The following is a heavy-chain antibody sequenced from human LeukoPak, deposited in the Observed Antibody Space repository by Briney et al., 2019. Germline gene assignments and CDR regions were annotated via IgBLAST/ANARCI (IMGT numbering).Heavy chain of an antibody. CDR3: AFLTVSRRRIRDFDY. CDR2: ISAYNGNT. J-gene: IGHJ4*02. Sequence: ASVKVSCKASGYTITSYGISWVRQAPGQGLEWMGWISAYNGNTNYAQKLQGRVTMTTDTSTSTAYMELRSLRSDDTAVYYCAFLTVSRRRIRDFDYWGQGTLVTVSS. D-gene: IGHD2/OR15-2a*01. V-gene: IGHV1-18*01. CDR1: GYTITSYG.